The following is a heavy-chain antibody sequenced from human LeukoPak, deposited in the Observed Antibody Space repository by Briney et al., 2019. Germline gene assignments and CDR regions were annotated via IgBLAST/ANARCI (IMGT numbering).Heavy chain of an antibody. V-gene: IGHV3-7*03. D-gene: IGHD3-16*01. Sequence: GESLRLSCVASGFSFSDTTMSWVRQAAGQGLEWVARMKEDGSDENYVDSVKGRFTISRDNARNSLHLQMKSLRAEDTAVYFCAKGGAGGGYFPTWGQGILVIVSS. J-gene: IGHJ1*01. CDR3: AKGGAGGGYFPT. CDR1: GFSFSDTT. CDR2: MKEDGSDE.